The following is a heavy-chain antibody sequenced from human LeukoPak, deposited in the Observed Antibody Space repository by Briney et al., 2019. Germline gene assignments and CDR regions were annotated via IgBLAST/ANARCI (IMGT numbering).Heavy chain of an antibody. CDR3: ARGDVWGSYRYYYFDY. D-gene: IGHD3-16*02. CDR2: IYHSGST. V-gene: IGHV4-4*02. Sequence: SGTLSLTCAVSGGSISSSNWWSWVRQPPGKGLEWIGEIYHSGSTNYNPSLKSRVTISVDTSKNQFSLKLSSVTAADTAVYYCARGDVWGSYRYYYFDYWGQGTLVTVSS. CDR1: GGSISSSNW. J-gene: IGHJ4*02.